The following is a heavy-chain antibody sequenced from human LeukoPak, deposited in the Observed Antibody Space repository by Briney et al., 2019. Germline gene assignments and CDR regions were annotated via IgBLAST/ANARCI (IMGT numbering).Heavy chain of an antibody. D-gene: IGHD3-10*01. CDR2: ITGGGDSI. J-gene: IGHJ4*02. Sequence: GGSLRLSCAASGFIFGGYVMNWVRQAPGKGLEWVSSITGGGDSIHYADSVKGRFTISRDNSKNTVFLHIAGLRAEDTAVYYCAKVYGSGNYYFPDYWGQGTLVTVSS. CDR3: AKVYGSGNYYFPDY. V-gene: IGHV3-23*01. CDR1: GFIFGGYV.